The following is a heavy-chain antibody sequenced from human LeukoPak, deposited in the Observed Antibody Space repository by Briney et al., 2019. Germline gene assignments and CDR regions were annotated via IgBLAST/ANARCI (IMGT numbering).Heavy chain of an antibody. CDR2: ISSNGGST. Sequence: GGSLRLSCAASGFTFSSYAMHWARQAPGKGLEYVSAISSNGGSTYYANSVKGRFTISRDNSKNTLYLQMGSLRAEDMAVYYCARPNGYSSGWYRFWGQGTLVTVSS. CDR1: GFTFSSYA. CDR3: ARPNGYSSGWYRF. D-gene: IGHD6-19*01. V-gene: IGHV3-64*01. J-gene: IGHJ4*02.